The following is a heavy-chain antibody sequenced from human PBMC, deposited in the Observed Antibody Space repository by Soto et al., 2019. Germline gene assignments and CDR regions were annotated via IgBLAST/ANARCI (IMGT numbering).Heavy chain of an antibody. Sequence: SETLSLTCAVYCGSFSGYHWSWIRQPPGQGLERIGEINHSGSTNYNPSLKSRVTRSVDTSKNQFSLKLSSVTAADTAVYYCERGRRDYYGSGSFPHNNWFDPWGQGTLVTVYS. D-gene: IGHD3-10*01. CDR1: CGSFSGYH. CDR2: INHSGST. J-gene: IGHJ5*02. V-gene: IGHV4-34*01. CDR3: ERGRRDYYGSGSFPHNNWFDP.